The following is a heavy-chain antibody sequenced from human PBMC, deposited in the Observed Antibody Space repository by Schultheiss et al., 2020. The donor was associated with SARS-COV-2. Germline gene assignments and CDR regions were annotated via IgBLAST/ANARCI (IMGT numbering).Heavy chain of an antibody. CDR1: GGTFSSYA. Sequence: ASVKVSCKASGGTFSSYAISWVRQAPGQGLGWVGWINPNSGVTTYAQKFQGRVTVTRDTSISTAYMELSRLRSEDTAVYYCARSPYGSGFMDVWGQGTTVTVSS. CDR2: INPNSGVT. J-gene: IGHJ6*02. D-gene: IGHD3-10*01. CDR3: ARSPYGSGFMDV. V-gene: IGHV1-2*02.